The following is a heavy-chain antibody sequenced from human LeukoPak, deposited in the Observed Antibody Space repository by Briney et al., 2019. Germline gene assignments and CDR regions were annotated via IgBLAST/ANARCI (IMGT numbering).Heavy chain of an antibody. Sequence: SETLSLTCTVSDDSITSWDWSWIRQPAGKGLEWIGQIYISGSTNYNPSLNGRVSMSLDTSKSQFSLVMSSVTAADTAIYYCAGRWAYPGWSFDYWGQGTLVTVS. D-gene: IGHD6-19*01. CDR3: AGRWAYPGWSFDY. V-gene: IGHV4-4*07. J-gene: IGHJ4*02. CDR1: DDSITSWD. CDR2: IYISGST.